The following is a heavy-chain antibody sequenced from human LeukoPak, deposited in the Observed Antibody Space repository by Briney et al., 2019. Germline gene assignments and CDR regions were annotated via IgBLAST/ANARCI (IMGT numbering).Heavy chain of an antibody. D-gene: IGHD2-21*02. Sequence: GGSLRLSCAASGFTFSSYGMHWVRQAPGKGLEWVAFIRYDGSNKYYADSVKGRFTISRDNSKNTLYLQMNSLRAEDTAVYYCAKDGSRVYAYCGGDRPYYYYMDVWGKGTTVTISS. J-gene: IGHJ6*03. CDR2: IRYDGSNK. V-gene: IGHV3-30*02. CDR1: GFTFSSYG. CDR3: AKDGSRVYAYCGGDRPYYYYMDV.